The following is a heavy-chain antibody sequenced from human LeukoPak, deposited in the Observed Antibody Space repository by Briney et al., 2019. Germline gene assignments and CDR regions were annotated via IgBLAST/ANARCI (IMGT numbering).Heavy chain of an antibody. CDR2: IYYTGST. J-gene: IGHJ5*02. CDR1: GGSISSSGYY. CDR3: SRRPVDYGDFRNWFDP. V-gene: IGHV4-39*01. Sequence: SETLSLTCTVSGGSISSSGYYWVWIRQPPGKGLEWIGSIYYTGSTYCNPSLNSRVTIFVGTSKNQFSLKLSSVTAADTAVYYCSRRPVDYGDFRNWFDPWGQGTLVTVSS. D-gene: IGHD4-17*01.